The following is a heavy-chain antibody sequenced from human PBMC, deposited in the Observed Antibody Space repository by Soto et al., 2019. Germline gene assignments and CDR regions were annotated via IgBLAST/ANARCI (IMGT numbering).Heavy chain of an antibody. Sequence: QVQLQESGPGLVKPSQTLSLTCTVSGGPISSGDYYWSWIRQPPGKVLEWIGYIYYSGSTYYNPSLKSRVTSSVDTSKKQFSLKLSSVTAADTAVYYCARDTGGDYKGRVVDYWGQGTLVTVSS. J-gene: IGHJ4*02. CDR3: ARDTGGDYKGRVVDY. D-gene: IGHD4-17*01. CDR2: IYYSGST. V-gene: IGHV4-30-4*01. CDR1: GGPISSGDYY.